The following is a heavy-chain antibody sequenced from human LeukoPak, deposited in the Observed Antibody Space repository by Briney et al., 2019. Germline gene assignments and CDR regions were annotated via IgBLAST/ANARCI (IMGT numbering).Heavy chain of an antibody. J-gene: IGHJ6*02. CDR1: GVSISSYY. D-gene: IGHD2-15*01. Sequence: SETLSLTCTISGVSISSYYWSWIRQPPGKGLEWICYVDYRGNTNYNPSLKSRVTISIDTSKSLFSLKLNSVTAADTAVYYCARVEVGAANRQWYGMDVWGQGTTVTVSS. V-gene: IGHV4-59*01. CDR3: ARVEVGAANRQWYGMDV. CDR2: VDYRGNT.